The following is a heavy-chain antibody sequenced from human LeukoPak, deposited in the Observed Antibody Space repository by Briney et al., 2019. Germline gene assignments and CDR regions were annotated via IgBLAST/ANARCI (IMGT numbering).Heavy chain of an antibody. J-gene: IGHJ6*04. CDR1: GGTFSIYA. CDR2: IIPIFGTA. CDR3: AREDTAMVMDV. V-gene: IGHV1-69*06. D-gene: IGHD5-18*01. Sequence: ASVKVSFKASGGTFSIYAISWVRQAPGQGLEWMGGIIPIFGTANYPQKFQGRVTITDDKSTSTAYMDLSSLRSEDTAVYYCAREDTAMVMDVWGKGTTVTVSS.